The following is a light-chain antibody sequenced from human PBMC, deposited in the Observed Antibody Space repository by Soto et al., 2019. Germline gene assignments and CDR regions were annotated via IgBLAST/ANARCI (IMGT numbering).Light chain of an antibody. CDR3: QQYGT. J-gene: IGKJ1*01. Sequence: DIQMTQSPSTLSASVGDRVTITCRASQSISSWLAWYQQKPGKAPKLLIYKASSLESGVPSRFSGSGSGTEFTLTISSLQPDDFATYYCQQYGTFGQGTKVLIK. CDR1: QSISSW. CDR2: KAS. V-gene: IGKV1-5*03.